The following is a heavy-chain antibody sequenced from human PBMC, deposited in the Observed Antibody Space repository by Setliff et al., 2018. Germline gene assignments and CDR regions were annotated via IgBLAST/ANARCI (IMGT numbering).Heavy chain of an antibody. CDR2: ISSSSSYI. CDR1: GFTSSSYS. Sequence: GGSLRLSCAASGFTSSSYSMNWVRQAPGKGLEWVSSISSSSSYIYYADSVKGRFTISRDNAKNSLYLQMNSLRAEDTAVYYCARAAITIFGVVTPFDYWGQGTLVTVSS. D-gene: IGHD3-3*01. J-gene: IGHJ4*02. CDR3: ARAAITIFGVVTPFDY. V-gene: IGHV3-21*01.